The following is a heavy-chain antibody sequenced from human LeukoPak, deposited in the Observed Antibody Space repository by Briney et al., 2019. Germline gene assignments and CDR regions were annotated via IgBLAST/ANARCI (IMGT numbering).Heavy chain of an antibody. CDR2: INHSGST. V-gene: IGHV4-34*01. CDR3: ARGRRVGATTVLLGGMDV. J-gene: IGHJ6*02. CDR1: GGSFSGYY. D-gene: IGHD1-26*01. Sequence: SETPSLTCAVYGGSFSGYYWSWIRRPPGKGLEWIGEINHSGSTNYNPSLKSRVTISVDTSKNQFSLKLSSVTAADTAVYYCARGRRVGATTVLLGGMDVWGQGTTVTVSS.